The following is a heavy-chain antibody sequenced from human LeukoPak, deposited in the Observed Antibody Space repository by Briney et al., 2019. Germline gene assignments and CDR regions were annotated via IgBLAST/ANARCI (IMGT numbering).Heavy chain of an antibody. CDR3: ARRHYHSGSKSNNYYDYGMDV. CDR1: GFTFSSYA. Sequence: GGSLRLSCAASGFTFSSYAMHWVRQAPGKGPEWGAVVSKDGGIKFYAASLKRRVTISRDNSKNTLYLQMNSLRDDDTAVSHCARRHYHSGSKSNNYYDYGMDVWGQGTTVTVSS. J-gene: IGHJ6*02. D-gene: IGHD3-22*01. CDR2: VSKDGGIK. V-gene: IGHV3-30-3*01.